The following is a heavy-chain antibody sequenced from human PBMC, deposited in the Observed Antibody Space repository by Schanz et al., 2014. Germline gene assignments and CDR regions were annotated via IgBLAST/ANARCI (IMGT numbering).Heavy chain of an antibody. CDR2: IKQDESER. CDR1: GFTFSTYA. D-gene: IGHD3-3*01. V-gene: IGHV3-7*01. Sequence: EVQLVESGGGLVQPGGSLRLSCAASGFTFSTYAMTWVRQAPGKGLEWVANIKQDESERSYVDSMKGRFTISRDNAKNSLYLQMNSLRAEDTAVYYCARDKGGYYPFDYWGQGTLVTVSS. CDR3: ARDKGGYYPFDY. J-gene: IGHJ4*02.